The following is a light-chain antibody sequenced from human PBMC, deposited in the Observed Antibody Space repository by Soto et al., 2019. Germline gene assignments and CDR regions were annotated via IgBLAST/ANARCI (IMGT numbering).Light chain of an antibody. Sequence: DIQLTQSPSSVSASVGDRVTITCRASQSISTWLAWYQQKPGKAPKLLIYAASSLQSGVPSRFSGGGSGTDVTLTISSLQPEDFATYYCQQSYSTRYTFGQGTKLEIK. V-gene: IGKV1D-12*01. CDR3: QQSYSTRYT. CDR1: QSISTW. CDR2: AAS. J-gene: IGKJ2*01.